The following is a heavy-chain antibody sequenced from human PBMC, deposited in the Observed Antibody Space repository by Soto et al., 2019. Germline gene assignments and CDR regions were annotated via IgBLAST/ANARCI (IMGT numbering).Heavy chain of an antibody. V-gene: IGHV1-46*01. J-gene: IGHJ6*02. CDR2: INPTGGSI. Sequence: QEQLAQSGAEVQKPGASVKVSCKASGYSFTSYYVHWVRQAPGQGLEWMGIINPTGGSINYEQKFGGRVTMTRDTSTSTVYMELSRLTSEDTAVYYCAREKGGSSGYYYGMDVWGQGTTVTVSS. CDR1: GYSFTSYY. D-gene: IGHD6-6*01. CDR3: AREKGGSSGYYYGMDV.